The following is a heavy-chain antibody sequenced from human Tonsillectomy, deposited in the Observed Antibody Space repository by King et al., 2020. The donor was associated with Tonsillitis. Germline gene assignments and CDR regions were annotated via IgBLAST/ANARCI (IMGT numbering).Heavy chain of an antibody. D-gene: IGHD3-16*02. J-gene: IGHJ4*02. CDR3: TTTRY. Sequence: DVQLVESGGGLVHPGGSLRLSCSGSDFTFSDYAMHWVRQTPGMGLQCVSAINDKGDITYYADSVKGRFTISRDNSKNTLYLQMSSLRTEDTGVYYCTTTRYWGQGTLVTVSS. CDR2: INDKGDIT. CDR1: DFTFSDYA. V-gene: IGHV3-64D*06.